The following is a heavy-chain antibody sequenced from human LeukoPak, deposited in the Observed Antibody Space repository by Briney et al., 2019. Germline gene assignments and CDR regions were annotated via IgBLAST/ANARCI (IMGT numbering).Heavy chain of an antibody. CDR1: GGSISSYY. CDR2: IYYSGST. D-gene: IGHD2-2*03. J-gene: IGHJ6*03. V-gene: IGHV4-59*01. Sequence: SETLSLTCTVSGGSISSYYWSWIRQPPGKGLEWIGCIYYSGSTNYNPSLKSRVTISVDTSKNQFSLKLSSVTAADTAVYYCARADAGYCSSTSGYWAYYYDYYMDVWGKGTTVTVSS. CDR3: ARADAGYCSSTSGYWAYYYDYYMDV.